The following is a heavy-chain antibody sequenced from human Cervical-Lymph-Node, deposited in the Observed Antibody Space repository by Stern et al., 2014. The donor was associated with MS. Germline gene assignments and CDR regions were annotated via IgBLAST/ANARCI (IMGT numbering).Heavy chain of an antibody. CDR1: GYTFTYYA. D-gene: IGHD4-11*01. V-gene: IGHV1-18*01. Sequence: QVQLVQSGAEVKKPGASVNVSCKTSGYTFTYYAISWIRQAPGQGLEWVGWISPYNGNTNFVQKPQGRVDMTTDTSTSTAYMELRSLRSDDTAVYYCARDDDYTRRAIDYWGQGTLVTVSS. J-gene: IGHJ4*02. CDR2: ISPYNGNT. CDR3: ARDDDYTRRAIDY.